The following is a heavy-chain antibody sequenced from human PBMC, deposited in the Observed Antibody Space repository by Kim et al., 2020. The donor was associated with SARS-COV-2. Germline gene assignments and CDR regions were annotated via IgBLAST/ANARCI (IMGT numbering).Heavy chain of an antibody. V-gene: IGHV1-8*01. CDR1: GYTFTRYD. CDR3: ARVLSRVVPLGVYYYYGIDV. D-gene: IGHD2-8*01. CDR2: MNPNSGNT. Sequence: ASVKVSCKASGYTFTRYDINWVRQATGQGLEWMGWMNPNSGNTDFAQKFQGRVTMTRNTSISTAYMELRSLRSEDTAVYYCARVLSRVVPLGVYYYYGIDVWGQGTTVTVPS. J-gene: IGHJ6*02.